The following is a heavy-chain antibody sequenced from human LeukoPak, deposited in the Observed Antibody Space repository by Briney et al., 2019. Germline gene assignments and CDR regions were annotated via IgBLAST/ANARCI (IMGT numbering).Heavy chain of an antibody. J-gene: IGHJ4*02. D-gene: IGHD6-6*01. V-gene: IGHV1-3*02. CDR1: GYTFTSYA. Sequence: GASVKVSCKASGYTFTSYAMHWVRQAPGQRLEWMGWSNAGNGNTKYSQEFQGRVTMTRDTSTSTVYMELSSLRSEDTAVYYCASAYSSSSGCDYWGQGTLVTVSS. CDR2: SNAGNGNT. CDR3: ASAYSSSSGCDY.